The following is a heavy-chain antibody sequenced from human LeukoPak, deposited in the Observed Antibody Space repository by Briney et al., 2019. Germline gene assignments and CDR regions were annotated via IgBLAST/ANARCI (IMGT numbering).Heavy chain of an antibody. Sequence: GGSLRLSCAASGFTFSSYSMNWVRQAPGQGLEWVSYISSSSSTIYYADSVKGRFTISRDNAKNSLYLQMTIHRAEGTAVYYCARTTYGSGRWGQGTLVTVSS. D-gene: IGHD3-10*01. CDR3: ARTTYGSGR. V-gene: IGHV3-48*01. CDR1: GFTFSSYS. J-gene: IGHJ4*02. CDR2: ISSSSSTI.